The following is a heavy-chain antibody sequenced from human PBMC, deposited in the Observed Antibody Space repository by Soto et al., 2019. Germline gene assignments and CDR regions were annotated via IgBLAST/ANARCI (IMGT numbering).Heavy chain of an antibody. J-gene: IGHJ5*02. V-gene: IGHV4-34*01. D-gene: IGHD3-3*01. CDR3: APRITVFGLLLPPFDP. Sequence: PSQTLCLPCVVYPGYVNGYCWNWIRQHHGKGLEWIGATNHTGGTHYKPCLKRRVTMSVGTSKNQFSLSLSSVTAADTAIYYCAPRITVFGLLLPPFDPWGQGTKVTVSS. CDR1: PGYVNGYC. CDR2: TNHTGGT.